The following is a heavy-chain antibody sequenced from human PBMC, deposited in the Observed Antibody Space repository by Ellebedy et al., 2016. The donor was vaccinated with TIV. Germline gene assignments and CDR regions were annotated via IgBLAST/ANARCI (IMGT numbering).Heavy chain of an antibody. V-gene: IGHV5-10-1*01. Sequence: GGSLRLSXKGSEYSFTSYWISWVRQMPGKGLEWMGRIDPSDSYTNYSPSFQGHVTISADKSISTAYLQWSSLKASDTAMYYCARGVVAWGANWFDPWGQGTLVTVSS. CDR2: IDPSDSYT. CDR1: EYSFTSYW. CDR3: ARGVVAWGANWFDP. D-gene: IGHD2-15*01. J-gene: IGHJ5*02.